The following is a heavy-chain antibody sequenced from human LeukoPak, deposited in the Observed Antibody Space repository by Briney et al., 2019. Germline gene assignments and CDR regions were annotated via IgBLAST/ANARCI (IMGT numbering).Heavy chain of an antibody. CDR3: ARVTEGGLLWYPDPYYYYGMDV. V-gene: IGHV3-7*03. J-gene: IGHJ6*02. Sequence: GGSLRLSCAASGFTFSSYWMSWVRQAPGKGLEWVANIKQDGSETYYVDSVKGRFTISRDNAKNSLYLQMNSLRAEDTAVYYCARVTEGGLLWYPDPYYYYGMDVWGQGTTVTVSS. CDR1: GFTFSSYW. CDR2: IKQDGSET. D-gene: IGHD3-10*01.